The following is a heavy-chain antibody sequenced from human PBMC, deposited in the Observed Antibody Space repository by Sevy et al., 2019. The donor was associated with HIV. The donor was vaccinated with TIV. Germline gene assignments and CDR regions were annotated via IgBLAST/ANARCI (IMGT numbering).Heavy chain of an antibody. CDR3: AISVYGSGTYLNDY. CDR1: GYTFTGYY. Sequence: ASVKVSCKASGYTFTGYYIHWVRQAPGQGLEWMGWINPNSGGTNYGQKFQGRVAMTSDTSISTAYMELSGLRSDDTAVFYCAISVYGSGTYLNDYWGQGTLVTVSS. D-gene: IGHD3-10*01. J-gene: IGHJ4*02. V-gene: IGHV1-2*02. CDR2: INPNSGGT.